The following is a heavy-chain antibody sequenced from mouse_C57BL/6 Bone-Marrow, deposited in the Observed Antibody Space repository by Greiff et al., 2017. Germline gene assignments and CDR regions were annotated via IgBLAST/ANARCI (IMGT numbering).Heavy chain of an antibody. CDR1: EYEFPSHD. CDR2: INSDGGST. V-gene: IGHV5-2*01. CDR3: ARQWGYGVKFAY. J-gene: IGHJ3*01. Sequence: EVKVVESGGGLVQPGESLKLSCESNEYEFPSHDMSWVRKTPEKRLELVAAINSDGGSTYYPDTMERRFIISRDNTEKTLYLQMSSLRSEDTAVYYCARQWGYGVKFAYWGQGTLVTVSA. D-gene: IGHD2-2*01.